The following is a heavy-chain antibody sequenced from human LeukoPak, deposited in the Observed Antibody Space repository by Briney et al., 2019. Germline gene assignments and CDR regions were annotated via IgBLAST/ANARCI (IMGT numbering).Heavy chain of an antibody. D-gene: IGHD6-19*01. CDR1: GFTFSDHL. CDR3: ARHERIAVAATAFNY. CDR2: IDPSDSYT. Sequence: GGSLRLSCAASGFTFSDHLMDWVRQMPGKGLEWMGWIDPSDSYTNYSPSFQGHVTISADKSISTAYLQWSSLKASDTAMYYCARHERIAVAATAFNYWGQGTLVTVSS. V-gene: IGHV5-10-1*01. J-gene: IGHJ4*02.